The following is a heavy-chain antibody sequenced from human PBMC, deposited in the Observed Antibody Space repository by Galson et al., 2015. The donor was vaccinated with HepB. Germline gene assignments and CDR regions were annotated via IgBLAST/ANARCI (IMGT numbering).Heavy chain of an antibody. Sequence: SVKVSCKASGYTFTSYAMHWVRQAPGQRLEWMGWINAGNGNTKYSQKFQGRVTITRDTSASTAYMELSSLRSEDTAVYYCARGVPGTYYMDVWGKGTTVTVSS. CDR2: INAGNGNT. D-gene: IGHD3-10*01. V-gene: IGHV1-3*01. CDR3: ARGVPGTYYMDV. CDR1: GYTFTSYA. J-gene: IGHJ6*03.